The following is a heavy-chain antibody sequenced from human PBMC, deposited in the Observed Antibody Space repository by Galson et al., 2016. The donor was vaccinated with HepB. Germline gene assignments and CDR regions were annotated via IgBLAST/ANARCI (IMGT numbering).Heavy chain of an antibody. CDR2: IYYTGST. CDR3: VREFSGSWYDS. J-gene: IGHJ5*01. D-gene: IGHD6-25*01. CDR1: GGSISSSSYY. Sequence: LSLTCTVSGGSISSSSYYWNWIRQHPGKGLEWVGSIYYTGSTYYNPSLKSRLTISVDTSKSQFSLKLTSVTAADTAVYYCVREFSGSWYDSWGQGTLVTVSS. V-gene: IGHV4-31*03.